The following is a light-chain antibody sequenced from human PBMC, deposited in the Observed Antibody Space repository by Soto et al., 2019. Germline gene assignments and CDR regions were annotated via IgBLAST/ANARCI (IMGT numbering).Light chain of an antibody. J-gene: IGKJ2*01. Sequence: DIQLTQSPSFLSASVGDRVTITCRASQAISLYMVWYQQKPGRAPRLLVYGASILQSGVPSRFSGSGSRTEFSLTISSLLPEDFAPYYCQQVNSLPYTFGQGT. CDR3: QQVNSLPYT. CDR1: QAISLY. V-gene: IGKV1-9*01. CDR2: GAS.